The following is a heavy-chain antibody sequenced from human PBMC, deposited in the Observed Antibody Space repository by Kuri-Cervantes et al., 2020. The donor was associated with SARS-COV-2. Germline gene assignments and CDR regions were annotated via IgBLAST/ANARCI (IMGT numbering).Heavy chain of an antibody. CDR3: ARIGSSWYLHSPWFDP. Sequence: SGPTLVKPTETLTLTCTVSGFSLSNARMGVSWIRQPLGKALEWLAHIFSNDEKSYSTSLKSRLTISKDTSKSQVVLTMTNMDPVDTATYYCARIGSSWYLHSPWFDPWGQGTLVTVSS. V-gene: IGHV2-26*01. J-gene: IGHJ5*02. D-gene: IGHD6-13*01. CDR1: GFSLSNARMG. CDR2: IFSNDEK.